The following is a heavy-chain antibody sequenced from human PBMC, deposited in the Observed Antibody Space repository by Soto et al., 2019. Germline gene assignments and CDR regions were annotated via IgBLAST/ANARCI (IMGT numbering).Heavy chain of an antibody. CDR3: ARQYDILTGYYLEAGY. D-gene: IGHD3-9*01. CDR2: ISAYSGNT. Sequence: QVQLVQSGAEVKKPGASVKVSCKASGYTFTSYSISWVRQAPGQGLEWMGWISAYSGNTNYAQNLQGRVTITTDTSTSTAYMELRSLRSDDTAVYYCARQYDILTGYYLEAGYWGQGTLVTVYS. J-gene: IGHJ4*02. CDR1: GYTFTSYS. V-gene: IGHV1-18*01.